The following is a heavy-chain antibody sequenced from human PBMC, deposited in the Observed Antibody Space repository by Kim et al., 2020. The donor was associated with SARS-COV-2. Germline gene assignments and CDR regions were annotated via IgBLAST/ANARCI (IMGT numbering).Heavy chain of an antibody. CDR2: INHSGST. CDR3: ARPQGYYGDYAFDY. Sequence: SETLSLTCAVYGGSFSGYYWSWIRQPPGKGLEWIGEINHSGSTNYNPSLKSRVTISVDTSKNQFSLKLSSVTAADTAVYYCARPQGYYGDYAFDYWGQGTLVTVSS. D-gene: IGHD4-17*01. CDR1: GGSFSGYY. J-gene: IGHJ4*02. V-gene: IGHV4-34*01.